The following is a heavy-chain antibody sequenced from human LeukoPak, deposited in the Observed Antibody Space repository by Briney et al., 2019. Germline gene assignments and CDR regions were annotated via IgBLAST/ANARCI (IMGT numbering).Heavy chain of an antibody. CDR2: IGSSGTTT. CDR3: ALLAVASDFDY. Sequence: PGGSLRLSCAVSGFPFSFYEMNCVRQAPGKWLEWVSNIGSSGTTTHYADSVKGRFSISRDNAKTSLYLRMNSLRVEDTAVYYCALLAVASDFDYWGQGALVTVSS. V-gene: IGHV3-48*03. CDR1: GFPFSFYE. D-gene: IGHD6-19*01. J-gene: IGHJ4*02.